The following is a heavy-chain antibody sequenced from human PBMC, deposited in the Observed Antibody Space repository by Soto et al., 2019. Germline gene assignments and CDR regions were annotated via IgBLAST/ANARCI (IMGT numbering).Heavy chain of an antibody. D-gene: IGHD5-18*01. V-gene: IGHV1-69*04. CDR2: IIPILGIA. CDR3: ARDLFRYSYGLHRRWFDP. Sequence: SVKVSCKASGCTFSSYTISWVRQAPGQGLEWMGRIIPILGIANYAQKFQGRVTITADKSTSTAYMELSSLRSEDTAVYYCARDLFRYSYGLHRRWFDPWGQGTRVTVSS. CDR1: GCTFSSYT. J-gene: IGHJ5*02.